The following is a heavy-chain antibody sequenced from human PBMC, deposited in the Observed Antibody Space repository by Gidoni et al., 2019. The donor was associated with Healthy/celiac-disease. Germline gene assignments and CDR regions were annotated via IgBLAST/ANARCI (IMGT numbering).Heavy chain of an antibody. CDR1: GFTFSSYG. V-gene: IGHV3-33*01. Sequence: QVQLVASGGGVVQPGRSLRLSCAASGFTFSSYGMHWVRQAPGKGLEWVAVIWYDGSNKYYADSVKGRFTISRDNSKNTLYLQMNSLRAEDTAVYYCARVQPTTVTTSNPYYYYGMDVWGQGTTVTVSS. CDR2: IWYDGSNK. CDR3: ARVQPTTVTTSNPYYYYGMDV. D-gene: IGHD4-17*01. J-gene: IGHJ6*02.